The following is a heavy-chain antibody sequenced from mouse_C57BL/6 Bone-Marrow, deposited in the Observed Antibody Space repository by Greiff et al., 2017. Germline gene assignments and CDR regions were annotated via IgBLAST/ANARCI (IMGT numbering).Heavy chain of an antibody. J-gene: IGHJ3*01. CDR1: GYTFTSYW. Sequence: VQLQQPGAELVMPGASVKLSCKASGYTFTSYWMHWVKQRPGQGLEWIGEIDPSDRYTTYNQKFKGKSPLTVDQSSSTAYMQLSSLTSEDSAVYYGARGGIYYDYEGGFAYWGQGTLVTVSA. CDR2: IDPSDRYT. CDR3: ARGGIYYDYEGGFAY. D-gene: IGHD2-4*01. V-gene: IGHV1-69*01.